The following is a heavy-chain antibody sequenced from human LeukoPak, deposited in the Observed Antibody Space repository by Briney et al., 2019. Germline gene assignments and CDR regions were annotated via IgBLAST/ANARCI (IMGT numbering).Heavy chain of an antibody. CDR3: VRTHEYYYDSSGYYFDY. J-gene: IGHJ4*02. D-gene: IGHD3-22*01. Sequence: SETLSLTCTVSGGSISSYYWSWIRQPPGKGLEWIGYIYYSGSTNYNPSLRSRVTISVDTSKNQFSLKLSSVTAADTAVYYCVRTHEYYYDSSGYYFDYWGQGTLVTVSS. CDR2: IYYSGST. CDR1: GGSISSYY. V-gene: IGHV4-59*01.